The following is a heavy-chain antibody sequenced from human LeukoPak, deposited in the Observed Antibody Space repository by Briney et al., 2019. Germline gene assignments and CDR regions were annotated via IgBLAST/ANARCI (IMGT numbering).Heavy chain of an antibody. CDR2: VIPTVGIT. CDR3: AREGYNWNDVAGFDI. V-gene: IGHV1-69*04. CDR1: GGTFGTCA. J-gene: IGHJ3*02. D-gene: IGHD1-1*01. Sequence: ASVKVSCKASGGTFGTCAISWVRQAPGQSLEWMGRVIPTVGITDFAQKFQGRVTISADKSTDTAHMELRSLRSEDTAIYFCAREGYNWNDVAGFDIWGQGTMVTVSS.